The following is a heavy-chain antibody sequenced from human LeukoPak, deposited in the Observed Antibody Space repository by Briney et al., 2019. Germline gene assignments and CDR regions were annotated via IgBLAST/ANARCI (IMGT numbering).Heavy chain of an antibody. CDR2: MNPNSGNT. CDR3: ARATLRFLEWLPYYYYYGMDV. Sequence: ASVKVSCKASGYTFTSYDINWVRQATGQGLEWMGWMNPNSGNTGYAQKFQGRVTMTRNTSISTAYMELSSLRSEDTAVYYCARATLRFLEWLPYYYYYGMDVRGQGTTVTVSS. V-gene: IGHV1-8*01. J-gene: IGHJ6*02. D-gene: IGHD3-3*01. CDR1: GYTFTSYD.